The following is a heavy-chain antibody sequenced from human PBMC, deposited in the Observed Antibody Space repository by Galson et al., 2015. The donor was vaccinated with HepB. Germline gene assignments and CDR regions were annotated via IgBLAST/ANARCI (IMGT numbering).Heavy chain of an antibody. CDR1: GYSFTSYW. J-gene: IGHJ4*02. CDR3: ARLLWDSSSPDHYFDY. CDR2: IYPGDSDT. Sequence: SGAEVKKPGESLKISCKGSGYSFTSYWIGWVRQMPGKGLEWMGIIYPGDSDTRYSPSFQGQVTISADKSISTAYLQWSSLKASDTAMYYCARLLWDSSSPDHYFDYWGQGTLVTVSS. D-gene: IGHD6-6*01. V-gene: IGHV5-51*01.